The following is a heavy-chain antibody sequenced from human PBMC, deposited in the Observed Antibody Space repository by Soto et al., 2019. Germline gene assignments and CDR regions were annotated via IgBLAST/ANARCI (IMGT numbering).Heavy chain of an antibody. J-gene: IGHJ3*02. Sequence: QLQLQESGSGLVKPSQTLSLTCAVSGSSISSGGYSWSWIRQPPGKGLEWIGYIYHSGSTYYNPSLKSRATISVDRSKNQFSLKLSSVTAADTAVYYCATDGVEMGAFDIWGQGTMVTVSS. D-gene: IGHD2-21*01. CDR3: ATDGVEMGAFDI. CDR2: IYHSGST. V-gene: IGHV4-30-2*01. CDR1: GSSISSGGYS.